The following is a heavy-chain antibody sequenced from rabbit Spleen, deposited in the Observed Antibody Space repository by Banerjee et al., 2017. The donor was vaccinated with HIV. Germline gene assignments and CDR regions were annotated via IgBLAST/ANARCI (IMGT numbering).Heavy chain of an antibody. CDR1: GFSFSSSDY. D-gene: IGHD4-1*01. CDR2: IAGSSSGFT. CDR3: ARDLDGVIGWNFGW. J-gene: IGHJ6*01. V-gene: IGHV1S40*01. Sequence: QSLEESGGDLVKPGASLTLTCTASGFSFSSSDYMCWVRQAPGKGLEWISCIAGSSSGFTYSATWAKGRFIMSRTSSPTVTLQLTSLTAADTATYFCARDLDGVIGWNFGWWGQGTLVTVS.